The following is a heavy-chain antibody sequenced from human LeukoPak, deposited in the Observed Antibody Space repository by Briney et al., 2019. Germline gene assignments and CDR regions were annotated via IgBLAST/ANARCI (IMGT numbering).Heavy chain of an antibody. CDR3: AKDISSPRDVSYWYFDL. Sequence: GGSLRLSCAASGFAFSSYEMNWARQAPGKGLEWVACISSSGSTIHYADSVKGRFTISRDNAKNTLYLQMNSLRTEDTAFYYCAKDISSPRDVSYWYFDLWGRGTLVTVSS. D-gene: IGHD6-6*01. CDR1: GFAFSSYE. V-gene: IGHV3-48*03. J-gene: IGHJ2*01. CDR2: ISSSGSTI.